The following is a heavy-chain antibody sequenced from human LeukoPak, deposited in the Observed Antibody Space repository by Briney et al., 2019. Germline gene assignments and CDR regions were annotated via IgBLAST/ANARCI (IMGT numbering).Heavy chain of an antibody. CDR2: ISSSSYI. D-gene: IGHD2-15*01. CDR1: GFTFSSYS. V-gene: IGHV3-21*01. CDR3: ARDHFRVVAATHYYYYGMDV. J-gene: IGHJ6*02. Sequence: GGSLRLSCAASGFTFSSYSMNWVRQAPGKGLEWVSSISSSSYIYYADSVKGRFTISRDNAKNSLYLQMNSLRAEDTAVYYCARDHFRVVAATHYYYYGMDVWGQGTTVTVSS.